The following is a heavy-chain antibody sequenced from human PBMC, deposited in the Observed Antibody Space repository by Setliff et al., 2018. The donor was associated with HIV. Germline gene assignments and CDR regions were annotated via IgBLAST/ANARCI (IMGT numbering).Heavy chain of an antibody. CDR2: INPNSGGT. CDR1: GYTFTDYY. V-gene: IGHV1-2*06. J-gene: IGHJ4*02. D-gene: IGHD2-2*01. Sequence: GASVKVSCKASGYTFTDYYMHWVRQAPGQGLEWMGRINPNSGGTNYAQKFQGRVTMTRDTSISTAYMELSRLRSDDTAVYYCARDYCSSTTCEDYFDYWGQGTLVTVSS. CDR3: ARDYCSSTTCEDYFDY.